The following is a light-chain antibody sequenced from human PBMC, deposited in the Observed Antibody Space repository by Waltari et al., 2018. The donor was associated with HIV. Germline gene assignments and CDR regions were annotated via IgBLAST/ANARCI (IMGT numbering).Light chain of an antibody. CDR2: WAS. CDR3: QQYYNNPWT. J-gene: IGKJ1*01. V-gene: IGKV4-1*01. CDR1: QTFLSDSTHKNY. Sequence: DIILTHSPDTLSVSLGDRAIITCRSSQTFLSDSTHKNYLPWYQQNPGQPPKLLLYWASARESGVPDRFSGSGSATDFTLTITDLQAEDAAIYFCQQYYNNPWTFGQGTRADIK.